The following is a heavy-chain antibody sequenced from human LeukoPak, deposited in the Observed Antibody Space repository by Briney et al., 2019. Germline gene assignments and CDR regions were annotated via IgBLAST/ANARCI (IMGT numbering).Heavy chain of an antibody. CDR2: ISAYNGNT. CDR3: ARNEHYYDSSGYYLIDY. Sequence: ASVKVSCKASGYTFTSYGISWVRQAPGQGLEWMGWISAYNGNTNYAQKLQGRVTMTTDTSTSTAYMELRSLRSDDTAVYYCARNEHYYDSSGYYLIDYWGQGTLVTVSS. D-gene: IGHD3-22*01. V-gene: IGHV1-18*01. J-gene: IGHJ4*02. CDR1: GYTFTSYG.